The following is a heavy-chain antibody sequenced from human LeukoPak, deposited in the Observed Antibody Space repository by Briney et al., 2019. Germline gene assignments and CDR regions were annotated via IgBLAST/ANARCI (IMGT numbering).Heavy chain of an antibody. CDR2: ISGSGRTT. Sequence: GGSLTLSCAASAYTFSSYAMSWVRQAPGKGLEWVAGISGSGRTTYYADSVKGRFTISRDNSKNTLYLQMNSLRAEDTAVYYCAKKTHGLAARSYYFDYWGQGTLVTVSS. D-gene: IGHD6-6*01. CDR1: AYTFSSYA. J-gene: IGHJ4*02. V-gene: IGHV3-23*01. CDR3: AKKTHGLAARSYYFDY.